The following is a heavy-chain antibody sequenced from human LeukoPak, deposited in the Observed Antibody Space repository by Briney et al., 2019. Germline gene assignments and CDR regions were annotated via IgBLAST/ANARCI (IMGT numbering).Heavy chain of an antibody. D-gene: IGHD1-26*01. J-gene: IGHJ3*02. CDR2: IYTSGST. V-gene: IGHV4-4*07. Sequence: SETLSLTCTVSGGSISSYYWNWIRQPAGKGLEWIGRIYTSGSTNYNPSLKSRSTMSVDTSKNQFSLKLSSVTAADTAVYYCATSYSGSYYDAFDIWGQGTMVTVSS. CDR1: GGSISSYY. CDR3: ATSYSGSYYDAFDI.